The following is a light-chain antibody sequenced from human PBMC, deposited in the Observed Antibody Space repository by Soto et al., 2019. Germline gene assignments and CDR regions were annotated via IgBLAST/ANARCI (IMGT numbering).Light chain of an antibody. J-gene: IGLJ2*01. CDR2: KNN. CDR1: SSNIGSNF. V-gene: IGLV1-47*01. CDR3: ATWDDSLNGPV. Sequence: QSVLTQPPSASGTPGQRVTISCSGSSSNIGSNFVYWYQQLPGTAPKLLIFKNNQRPSGVPDRFSASKSGTSASLAISGLRSGDEADYYCATWDDSLNGPVFGGGTKVTVL.